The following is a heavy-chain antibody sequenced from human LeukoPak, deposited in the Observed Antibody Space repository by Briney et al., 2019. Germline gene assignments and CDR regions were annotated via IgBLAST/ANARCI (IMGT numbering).Heavy chain of an antibody. J-gene: IGHJ5*02. D-gene: IGHD3-10*01. CDR2: IIPILGIA. V-gene: IGHV1-69*04. CDR1: GGTFSSYA. Sequence: SVKVSCKASGGTFSSYAISWVRQAPGQGLEWMGRIIPILGIANYAQKFQGRVTITADKSTSTAYMELSSLRSEDTAVYYCARSTTYYYGSGSHLHWFDPWGQGTLVTVSS. CDR3: ARSTTYYYGSGSHLHWFDP.